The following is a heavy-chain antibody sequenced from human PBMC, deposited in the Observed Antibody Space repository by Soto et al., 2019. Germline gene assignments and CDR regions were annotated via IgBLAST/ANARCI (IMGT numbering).Heavy chain of an antibody. CDR1: GFTFRTYA. CDR3: HGHCYGSGTYPHN. J-gene: IGHJ1*01. D-gene: IGHD3-10*01. CDR2: VSGTSRSA. Sequence: EVQLLESGGGSVHPGGSVRLSCAASGFTFRTYAMNWVRQTPGKGLEWVAGVSGTSRSAKYADSVQGLFTISSDNSKNTVYLQMNTLRVEDSATYYSHGHCYGSGTYPHNWGQGTRVTVSS. V-gene: IGHV3-23*01.